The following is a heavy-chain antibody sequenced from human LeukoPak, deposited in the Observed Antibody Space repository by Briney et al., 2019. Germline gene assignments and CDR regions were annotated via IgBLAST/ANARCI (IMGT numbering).Heavy chain of an antibody. CDR1: GGSISSYY. CDR3: ARRDRGYYSVFDY. CDR2: IYYSGST. V-gene: IGHV4-59*08. J-gene: IGHJ4*02. D-gene: IGHD3-3*01. Sequence: PSETLSLTCTVSGGSISSYYWSWIRQPPGKGLEWIGYIYYSGSTYYNPSLKSRVTISVDTSKNQFSLKLSSVPAADTAVYYCARRDRGYYSVFDYWGQGTLVTVSS.